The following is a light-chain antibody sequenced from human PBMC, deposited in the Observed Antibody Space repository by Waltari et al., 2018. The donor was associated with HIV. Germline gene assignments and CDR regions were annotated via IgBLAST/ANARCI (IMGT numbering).Light chain of an antibody. CDR2: DYV. J-gene: IGLJ3*02. CDR3: SSYTTDSSWV. Sequence: QSALTQPASVSGSPGQLITTSCTGTSSDTEAYDYLSWFLQLQGNAPQLIIHDYVNLPTGGSNRFSTSKSDYTASLTISGLQAEDESVYYCSSYTTDSSWVFGGCTTVAVL. V-gene: IGLV2-14*03. CDR1: SSDTEAYDY.